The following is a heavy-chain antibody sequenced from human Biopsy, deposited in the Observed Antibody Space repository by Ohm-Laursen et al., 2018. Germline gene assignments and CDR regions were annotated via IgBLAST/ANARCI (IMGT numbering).Heavy chain of an antibody. D-gene: IGHD3-3*01. J-gene: IGHJ4*02. Sequence: ATVKISCKASGYTFTNYGISWVRQAPGQGLEWMGWVSPYNGNTDYAQKLQGRVTMTTDTSTSTAYMGLRSLRSDDTAVYYCARDRWPHVTLLGLVFFDCLGQGTLVIVSS. CDR3: ARDRWPHVTLLGLVFFDC. CDR1: GYTFTNYG. CDR2: VSPYNGNT. V-gene: IGHV1-18*01.